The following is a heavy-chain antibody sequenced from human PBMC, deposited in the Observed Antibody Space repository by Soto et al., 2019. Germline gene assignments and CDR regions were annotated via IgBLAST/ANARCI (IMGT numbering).Heavy chain of an antibody. CDR3: ARVLWFGEYDAFDI. CDR1: GFTFSDYY. CDR2: ISSSSSYT. Sequence: QVQLVESGGGLVKPGGSLRLSCAASGFTFSDYYMSWIRQAPGKGLEWVSYISSSSSYTNYADSVKGRFTISRDNAKNSLYLQMNGLRAEDTAVYYCARVLWFGEYDAFDIWGQGTMVTVSS. J-gene: IGHJ3*02. V-gene: IGHV3-11*06. D-gene: IGHD3-10*01.